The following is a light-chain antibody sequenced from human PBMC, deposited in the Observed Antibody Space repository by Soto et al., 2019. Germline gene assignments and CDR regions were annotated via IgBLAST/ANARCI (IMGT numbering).Light chain of an antibody. CDR1: SRDVGGYNY. J-gene: IGLJ3*02. Sequence: QSALTQPASVSGSPGQSITISCTGTSRDVGGYNYVSWYQQHPGKAPKLMIYDVSNRPSGVSNRFSGSKSGNTASLNISGLQAEDEADYYCSSYTSSSTRVFGGGTKLTVL. CDR3: SSYTSSSTRV. V-gene: IGLV2-14*01. CDR2: DVS.